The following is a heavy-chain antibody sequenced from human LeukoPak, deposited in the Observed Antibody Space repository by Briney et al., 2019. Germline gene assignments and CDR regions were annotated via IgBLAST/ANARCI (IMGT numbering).Heavy chain of an antibody. D-gene: IGHD5-18*01. V-gene: IGHV1-2*02. CDR3: ARAQYSYGYVVYYYYYMDV. CDR1: GFTFTGYY. CDR2: INPNSGGT. J-gene: IGHJ6*03. Sequence: ASVKVSCKASGFTFTGYYMHWVRQAPGQGLEWMGWINPNSGGTNYAQKFQGRVTMTRDTSITTAYMELTSLRSDDTAVYYCARAQYSYGYVVYYYYYMDVWGKGTTVTVSS.